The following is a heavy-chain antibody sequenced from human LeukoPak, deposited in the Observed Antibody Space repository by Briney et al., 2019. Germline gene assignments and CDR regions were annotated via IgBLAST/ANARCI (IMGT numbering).Heavy chain of an antibody. CDR3: ARVGKAVYYYYYMDV. D-gene: IGHD4-23*01. J-gene: IGHJ6*03. CDR1: GGSISSYY. Sequence: PSETLSLTCTVSGGSISSYYWSWIRQPAGKGLEWIGRIYTSGSTNYNPSLKSRVTMSVDTSKNQFSLKLSSVTAADTAVYYCARVGKAVYYYYYMDVWGKGTTVTVSS. V-gene: IGHV4-4*07. CDR2: IYTSGST.